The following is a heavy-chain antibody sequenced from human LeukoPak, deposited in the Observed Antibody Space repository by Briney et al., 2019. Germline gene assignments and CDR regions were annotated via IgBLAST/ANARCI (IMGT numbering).Heavy chain of an antibody. J-gene: IGHJ3*01. CDR2: IFYTGTT. D-gene: IGHD3-22*01. CDR3: ARSAHYYYDSASIGVAFDV. Sequence: SETLSLTCTVSGGSISSYYWSWIRQPPGKGLEWIGNIFYTGTTKYNPSLKSRVTISVDTSKNQFSLKLSSVTAADTAMYYCARSAHYYYDSASIGVAFDVWGQWTMVTVS. CDR1: GGSISSYY. V-gene: IGHV4-59*01.